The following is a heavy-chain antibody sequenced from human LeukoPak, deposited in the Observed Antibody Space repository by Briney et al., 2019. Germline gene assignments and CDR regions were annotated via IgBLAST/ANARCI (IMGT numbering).Heavy chain of an antibody. CDR3: ALTYRKLVADSGRNYYYMDV. V-gene: IGHV2-70*04. CDR1: GFSLSTSGMG. D-gene: IGHD3-10*01. CDR2: IDWEDEE. J-gene: IGHJ6*03. Sequence: SGPTLVNPTQTLTLTCTFSGFSLSTSGMGVSWIRQPPGKALEWLARIDWEDEELYSTSLKTRLTVSKDTSKNQVVLTLTNMDPVDTATYYCALTYRKLVADSGRNYYYMDVWGRGTTVTVSS.